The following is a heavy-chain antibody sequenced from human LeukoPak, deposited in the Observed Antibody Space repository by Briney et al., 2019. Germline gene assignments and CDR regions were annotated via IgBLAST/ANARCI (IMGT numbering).Heavy chain of an antibody. D-gene: IGHD6-19*01. J-gene: IGHJ4*02. Sequence: GGSLRLSCAASGFTFSSYAMTWVRQAPVMGLEWVSAISGSGGSTYYADSVKGRFTISRDNSKSTLYLQMNSLRAEDTAVYYCAKASSGWHLFDYWGQGTLVTVSS. V-gene: IGHV3-23*01. CDR1: GFTFSSYA. CDR2: ISGSGGST. CDR3: AKASSGWHLFDY.